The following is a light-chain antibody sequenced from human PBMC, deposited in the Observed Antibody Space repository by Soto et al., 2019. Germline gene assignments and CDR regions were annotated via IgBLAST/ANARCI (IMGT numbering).Light chain of an antibody. J-gene: IGKJ5*01. CDR1: QSVSNNY. V-gene: IGKV3D-20*02. CDR2: DAS. Sequence: EIVLTQSPGTLSRSPGERATLSCRASQSVSNNYLAWYQQKPGQAPRLLIYDASNRATGIPVRFSGSGSGTDFTLTISGLEPEDFALYYCQQRNNWPITFGQGTRLEIK. CDR3: QQRNNWPIT.